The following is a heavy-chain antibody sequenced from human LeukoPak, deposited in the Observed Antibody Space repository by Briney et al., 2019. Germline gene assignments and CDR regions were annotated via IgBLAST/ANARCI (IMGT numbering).Heavy chain of an antibody. V-gene: IGHV4-39*01. CDR2: IYYSGST. D-gene: IGHD3-3*01. CDR1: GASISSSTYY. Sequence: PSETLSLTCTVSGASISSSTYYWGWIRQPPGKGLEWIGSIYYSGSTYYNPSLKSRVTISVDTSKNQFSLKLSSVTAADTAVYYCARRPGTIWSSLYFDYWGQGTLVTVSS. J-gene: IGHJ4*02. CDR3: ARRPGTIWSSLYFDY.